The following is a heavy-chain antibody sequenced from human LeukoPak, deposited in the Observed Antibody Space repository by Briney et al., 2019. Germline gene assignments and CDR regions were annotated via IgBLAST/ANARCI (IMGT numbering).Heavy chain of an antibody. CDR2: IYYSGST. V-gene: IGHV4-39*01. D-gene: IGHD5-12*01. J-gene: IGHJ4*02. Sequence: SETLSLTCTVSGGSISSSSYYWGWIRQPPGKGLEWIGSIYYSGSTYYNPSLKSRVTISVDTSKNQFSLKLSSVTAADTAVYYCARRGWLAQSDYWGQGTLVTVSS. CDR3: ARRGWLAQSDY. CDR1: GGSISSSSYY.